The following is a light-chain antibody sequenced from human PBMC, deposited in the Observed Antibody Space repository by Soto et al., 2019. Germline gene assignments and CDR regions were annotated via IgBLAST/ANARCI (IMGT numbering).Light chain of an antibody. CDR3: QDRGKCPRT. CDR1: QSVSSS. V-gene: IGKV3-11*01. J-gene: IGKJ2*01. CDR2: GAS. Sequence: EIVLTQSPATPPLSPGERATLSCRASQSVSSSLAWYQQTPGQAPRLLIHGASNRDNGIPARSGGSGSGTDFSLTISGLESEDFAVYYGQDRGKCPRTFGQGTKLEIK.